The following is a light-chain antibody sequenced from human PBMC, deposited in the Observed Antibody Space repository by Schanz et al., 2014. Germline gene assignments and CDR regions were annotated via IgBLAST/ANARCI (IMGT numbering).Light chain of an antibody. Sequence: EIVLTQSPGTLSLSPGERATLSCRASQSVSSSSLAWYQQKPGQAPKLLIYDASNRATGFPARFSGSGSGTDFTLTISSLEPEDFAVYYCQQRDSWPSRRVTFGGGTKVEIK. CDR1: QSVSSSS. CDR3: QQRDSWPSRRVT. V-gene: IGKV3D-20*02. J-gene: IGKJ4*01. CDR2: DAS.